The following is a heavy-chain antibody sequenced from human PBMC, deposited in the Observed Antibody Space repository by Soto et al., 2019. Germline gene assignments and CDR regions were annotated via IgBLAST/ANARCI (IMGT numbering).Heavy chain of an antibody. Sequence: PGGSLRLSCAGSGFTLSDHYIDWVRQAPGKGLEWVGRSRDKAQGYSITYAASVKGRFTTSRDESKNSVYLQMNSLRVEDTAVYYCAKDPRLQPRAAGQQLATQAIDYWGQGTLVTVSS. J-gene: IGHJ4*02. D-gene: IGHD6-13*01. CDR3: AKDPRLQPRAAGQQLATQAIDY. CDR1: GFTLSDHY. V-gene: IGHV3-72*01. CDR2: SRDKAQGYSI.